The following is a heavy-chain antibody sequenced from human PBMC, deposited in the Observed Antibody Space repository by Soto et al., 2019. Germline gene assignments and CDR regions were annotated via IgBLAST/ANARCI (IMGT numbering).Heavy chain of an antibody. CDR3: ARRDGLDY. CDR1: GFTFSSYA. J-gene: IGHJ4*02. CDR2: ISAIDFST. V-gene: IGHV3-23*01. Sequence: EVQLLESGGGLVQPGGSLRLSCAASGFTFSSYAMTWVLQAPGKGLEWVSAISAIDFSTYYADSVNGRFTISRDNSKNTVYLQMNSLRAEDTAVYYCARRDGLDYWGQGTLVTVSS.